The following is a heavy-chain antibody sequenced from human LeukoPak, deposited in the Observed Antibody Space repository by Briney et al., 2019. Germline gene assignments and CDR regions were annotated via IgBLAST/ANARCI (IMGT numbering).Heavy chain of an antibody. V-gene: IGHV4-39*07. CDR1: GGSISSSSYC. CDR2: IYYSGST. J-gene: IGHJ4*02. CDR3: ARGLYYGSGNYYPLDY. D-gene: IGHD3-10*01. Sequence: SETLSLTCTVSGGSISSSSYCWGWIRQPRGKGLECIGNIYYSGSTYYNPSLKSRVTISVDTSKNQFSLKLSSVTAADTAVYYCARGLYYGSGNYYPLDYWGQGTLVTVSS.